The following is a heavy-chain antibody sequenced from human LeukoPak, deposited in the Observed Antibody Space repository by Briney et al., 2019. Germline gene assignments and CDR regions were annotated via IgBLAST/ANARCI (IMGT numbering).Heavy chain of an antibody. CDR1: GFTFSSYA. CDR3: AKGYGNSWPSRGAFFDY. Sequence: GGSLRLSCAASGFTFSSYAMSWVRQAPGKGLEWVSAISGSGGSTYYADSVKGRFTISRDNSKNTLYVQMNSLRAEGTAVYYCAKGYGNSWPSRGAFFDYWGQGTLVTVSS. CDR2: ISGSGGST. J-gene: IGHJ4*02. V-gene: IGHV3-23*01. D-gene: IGHD6-13*01.